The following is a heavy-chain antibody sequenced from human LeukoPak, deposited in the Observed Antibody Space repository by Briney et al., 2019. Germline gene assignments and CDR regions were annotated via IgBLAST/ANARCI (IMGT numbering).Heavy chain of an antibody. V-gene: IGHV3-9*01. CDR1: GFTFDDYA. Sequence: GRSLRLSCAASGFTFDDYAMHWVRQAPGKGLEWVSGISWNSGSIGYADSVKGRFTVSRDNAKNSLYLQMNSLRAEDTAVYYCAKGSSTYSITSYWYFDLWGRGTLVTVSS. J-gene: IGHJ2*01. CDR3: AKGSSTYSITSYWYFDL. D-gene: IGHD6-13*01. CDR2: ISWNSGSI.